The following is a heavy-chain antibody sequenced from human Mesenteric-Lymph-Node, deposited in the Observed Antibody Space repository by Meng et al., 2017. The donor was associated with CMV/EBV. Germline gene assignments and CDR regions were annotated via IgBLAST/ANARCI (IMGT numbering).Heavy chain of an antibody. CDR2: IYYSGST. J-gene: IGHJ4*02. CDR3: ARVRAGSWDY. Sequence: SETLSPTCTVSGGSINSSSYYWGWIRQPPGKGLEWIGTIYYSGSTSYNPSLKSRVTISLDTSKNQFSLKLRSVTAADTAMYYCARVRAGSWDYWGQGTLVTVSS. V-gene: IGHV4-39*07. D-gene: IGHD6-13*01. CDR1: GGSINSSSYY.